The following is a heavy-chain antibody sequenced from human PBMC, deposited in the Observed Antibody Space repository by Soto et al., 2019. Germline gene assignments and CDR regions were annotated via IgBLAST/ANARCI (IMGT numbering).Heavy chain of an antibody. V-gene: IGHV1-3*01. CDR1: GYTFTSYA. CDR3: ARDRRGIVVVIDY. D-gene: IGHD3-22*01. Sequence: QVQLVQSGAEVKKPGASVKVSCKASGYTFTSYAMHWVRQAPGQRLEWMGWINAGNGNTKYSQKFQGRVTITRDTSASTAYMELSSLRFEDTAVYYCARDRRGIVVVIDYWGQGTLVTVSS. CDR2: INAGNGNT. J-gene: IGHJ4*02.